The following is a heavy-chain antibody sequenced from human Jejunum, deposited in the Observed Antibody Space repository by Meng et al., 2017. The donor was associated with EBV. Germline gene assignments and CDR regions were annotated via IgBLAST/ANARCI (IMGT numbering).Heavy chain of an antibody. CDR1: GDSVRSYY. D-gene: IGHD2/OR15-2a*01. CDR2: THYSETS. CDR3: TRGSTGAFNA. J-gene: IGHJ4*02. V-gene: IGHV4-59*02. Sequence: QLRLQESGPGLVKPWDTLSLTCTVTGDSVRSYYWSWIRQSPEKGLEWIGYTHYSETSIYSPSLMSRATISVDTSNSQFSLKLNSVTAADTAIYYCTRGSTGAFNAGGQGILGTVS.